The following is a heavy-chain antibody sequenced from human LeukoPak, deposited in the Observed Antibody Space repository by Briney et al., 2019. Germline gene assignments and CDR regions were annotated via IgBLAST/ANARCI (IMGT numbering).Heavy chain of an antibody. CDR1: RFTFSTYS. V-gene: IGHV3-48*01. CDR3: ARAVRFGGWEDY. Sequence: GGSLRLSCAASRFTFSTYSMTWVRQAPGKGLEWVSYISSTSSTIYFADSVKGRFTISRDNAKNSLYLQMNSLRPEDTAVYYCARAVRFGGWEDYWGQGTLVTVSS. D-gene: IGHD3-10*01. J-gene: IGHJ4*02. CDR2: ISSTSSTI.